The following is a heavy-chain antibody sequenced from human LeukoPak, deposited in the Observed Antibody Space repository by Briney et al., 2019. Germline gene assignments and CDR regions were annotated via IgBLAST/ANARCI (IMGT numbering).Heavy chain of an antibody. V-gene: IGHV4-59*01. J-gene: IGHJ6*03. CDR1: GGSISSYY. Sequence: SETLSLTCTVSGGSISSYYWSWIRQPPGKGLEWIGYIYYSGSTNYNPSLKSRVTISVETSKNEFSLKLRSVTAADTAVYYCARETSQKGAHYMDVWGKGTTVTLS. CDR3: ARETSQKGAHYMDV. D-gene: IGHD3-16*01. CDR2: IYYSGST.